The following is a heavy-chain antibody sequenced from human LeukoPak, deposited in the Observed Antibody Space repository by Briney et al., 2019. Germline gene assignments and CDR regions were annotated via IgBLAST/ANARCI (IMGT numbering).Heavy chain of an antibody. CDR3: AAVVPAVMGYFDY. CDR2: IIPIFGTA. Sequence: SVKVSCKASGGTFSSYALSWVRQAPGQGLEWMGGIIPIFGTANYAQKFQGRVTITADESTSTAYMELSSLRSEDTAVYYCAAVVPAVMGYFDYWGQGTLVTVST. V-gene: IGHV1-69*13. J-gene: IGHJ4*02. CDR1: GGTFSSYA. D-gene: IGHD2-2*01.